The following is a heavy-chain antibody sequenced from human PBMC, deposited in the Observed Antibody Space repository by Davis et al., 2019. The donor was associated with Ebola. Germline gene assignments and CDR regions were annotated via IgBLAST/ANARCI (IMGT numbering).Heavy chain of an antibody. J-gene: IGHJ4*02. Sequence: PGGSLRLSCAASGFTVSSNYMGWVRQAPGKGLEWVSVVYSGGSTYYADSVKGRFTISRDNSKNTLYLQMNSLRAEDTAVYYCARSTPNWNYVYFDYWGQGTLVTVSS. V-gene: IGHV3-53*01. CDR2: VYSGGST. D-gene: IGHD1-7*01. CDR1: GFTVSSNY. CDR3: ARSTPNWNYVYFDY.